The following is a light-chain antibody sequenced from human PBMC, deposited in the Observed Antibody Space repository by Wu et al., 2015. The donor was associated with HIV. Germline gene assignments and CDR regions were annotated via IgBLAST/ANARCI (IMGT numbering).Light chain of an antibody. Sequence: AIRITQSPSSLSASTGDRVTITCRASQGISSYLAWYQQKPGKAPKLLINDASDLETGVPSRFSGSGFGTHFTLTINSLQPEDFATYYCQQYDNLPLTFGGGTKVEI. V-gene: IGKV1-8*01. CDR2: DAS. J-gene: IGKJ4*01. CDR3: QQYDNLPLT. CDR1: QGISSY.